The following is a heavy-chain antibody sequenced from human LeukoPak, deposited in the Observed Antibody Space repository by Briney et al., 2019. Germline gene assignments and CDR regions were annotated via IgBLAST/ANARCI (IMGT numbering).Heavy chain of an antibody. J-gene: IGHJ4*02. CDR2: INPNSGGT. CDR1: GYTFTGYY. V-gene: IGHV1-2*04. Sequence: ASVKVSCKASGYTFTGYYMHWVRQAPGQGLEWTGWINPNSGGTNYAQKFQGWVTMTRDTSISTAYMELSRLRSDDTAVYYCARGQEMGSGWYLGYWGQGTLVTVSS. D-gene: IGHD6-19*01. CDR3: ARGQEMGSGWYLGY.